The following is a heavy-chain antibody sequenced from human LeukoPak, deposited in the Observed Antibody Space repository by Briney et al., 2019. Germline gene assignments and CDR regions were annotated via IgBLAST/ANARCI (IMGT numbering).Heavy chain of an antibody. V-gene: IGHV3-23*01. D-gene: IGHD5/OR15-5a*01. CDR2: ISDSGGGT. CDR3: ARGLRDPHFDY. CDR1: GFTFSNYA. J-gene: IGHJ4*02. Sequence: PGGSLRLSCDVSGFTFSNYAMAWVRQAPGKGLDWVSGISDSGGGTYYADSVEGRFTISRDNSKNRLYLQMNNLRAEDTAVYYCARGLRDPHFDYWGQGTLVTVSS.